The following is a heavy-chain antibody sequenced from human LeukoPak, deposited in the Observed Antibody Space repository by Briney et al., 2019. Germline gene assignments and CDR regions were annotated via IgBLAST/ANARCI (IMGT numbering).Heavy chain of an antibody. J-gene: IGHJ4*02. CDR3: ARGRTDDYGDYFDY. D-gene: IGHD4-17*01. CDR2: IYGSSRT. V-gene: IGHV3-66*01. CDR1: GFIVSSNY. Sequence: PGGSLRLSCAGSGFIVSSNYMSWVRQAAGKGLEWVSVIYGSSRTYYADSVKGRFTISRDNSKNTVYLQMDSLRAEDTAVYYCARGRTDDYGDYFDYWGQGTLVTVSS.